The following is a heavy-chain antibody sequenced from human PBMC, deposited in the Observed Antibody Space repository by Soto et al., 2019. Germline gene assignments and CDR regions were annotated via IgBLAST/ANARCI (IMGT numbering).Heavy chain of an antibody. CDR3: AKDLRPSLNFFYYLDV. V-gene: IGHV3-23*01. J-gene: IGHJ6*03. CDR2: LGGNGFTT. D-gene: IGHD2-2*01. CDR1: GFTFGSYA. Sequence: EVQLLESGGGLVQPGGSLRLSCVVSGFTFGSYAMSWVRQAPEKGPEWVAILGGNGFTTYYADSVKGRFTISGDKSKSTRFLQMNSLRADDTGVYSCAKDLRPSLNFFYYLDVWGRGTSVTVSS.